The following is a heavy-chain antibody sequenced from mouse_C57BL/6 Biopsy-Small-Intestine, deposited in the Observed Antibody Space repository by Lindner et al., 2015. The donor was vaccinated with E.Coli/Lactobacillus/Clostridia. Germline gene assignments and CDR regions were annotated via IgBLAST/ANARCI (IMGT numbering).Heavy chain of an antibody. CDR2: IIPIFGTA. J-gene: IGHJ2*01. V-gene: IGHV1-81*01. CDR3: ARGRYGLYYFDY. D-gene: IGHD1-1*02. Sequence: SVKVSCKASGGTFSSYAISWVRQAPGQGLEWMGGIIPIFGTANYAQKFQGRVTITADESTSTAYMELSSLRSEDTAVYYCARGRYGLYYFDYWGQGTLVTVSS. CDR1: GGTFSSYA.